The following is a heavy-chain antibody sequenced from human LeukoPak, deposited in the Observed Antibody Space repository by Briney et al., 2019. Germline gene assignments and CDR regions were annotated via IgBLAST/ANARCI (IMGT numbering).Heavy chain of an antibody. V-gene: IGHV3-7*01. CDR2: IKQDGSEK. Sequence: GSLRLSCAASGFTFSNYWMSWVRQAPGKGLEWVANIKQDGSEKYYVNSVKGRFTISRDNAKNSLYLQMNSLRAEDTAIYFCAREDDWNYEDYWGQGTLVTVSS. CDR1: GFTFSNYW. J-gene: IGHJ4*02. CDR3: AREDDWNYEDY. D-gene: IGHD1-7*01.